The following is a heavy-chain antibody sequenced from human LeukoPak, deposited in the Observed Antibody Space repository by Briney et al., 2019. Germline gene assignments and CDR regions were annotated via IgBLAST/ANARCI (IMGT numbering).Heavy chain of an antibody. CDR3: ARAYFDWLVTPPNYMDV. CDR2: VYYTGST. J-gene: IGHJ6*03. CDR1: GGSISSYY. Sequence: SETLSLTCTVSGGSISSYYWSWVRQPPGKGLEWIGFVYYTGSTNYSPSLKSRVTISVDTSKNQFSLKLRSVTAADTAVYYCARAYFDWLVTPPNYMDVWGKGTTVTVSS. D-gene: IGHD3-9*01. V-gene: IGHV4-59*12.